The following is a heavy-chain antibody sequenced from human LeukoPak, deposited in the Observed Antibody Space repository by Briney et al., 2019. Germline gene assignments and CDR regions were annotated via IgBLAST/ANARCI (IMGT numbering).Heavy chain of an antibody. D-gene: IGHD3-9*01. CDR1: GFTFSNYG. Sequence: GRSLRLSCAASGFTFSNYGMHWVRQAPGKGLEWVAIIWYDGSNKYYADSVKGRFTISRDNSKNTLYLQINSLRAGDTAVYYCTRDLTIRYFDWSPDYWGQGTLVTVSS. V-gene: IGHV3-33*01. CDR3: TRDLTIRYFDWSPDY. J-gene: IGHJ4*02. CDR2: IWYDGSNK.